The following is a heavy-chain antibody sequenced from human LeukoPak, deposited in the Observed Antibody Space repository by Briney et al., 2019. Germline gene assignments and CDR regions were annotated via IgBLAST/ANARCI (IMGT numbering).Heavy chain of an antibody. V-gene: IGHV4-61*01. Sequence: SETLSLTCTVSGVSVSSGSYYWSWIRQPPGKGLEWIGYIYYSGSTNYNPSLKSRVTISVDTSKNQFSLKLSSVTAAGTAVYYCARVLDTAMGIGSVYFDYWGQGTLVTVSS. CDR2: IYYSGST. CDR3: ARVLDTAMGIGSVYFDY. CDR1: GVSVSSGSYY. J-gene: IGHJ4*02. D-gene: IGHD5-18*01.